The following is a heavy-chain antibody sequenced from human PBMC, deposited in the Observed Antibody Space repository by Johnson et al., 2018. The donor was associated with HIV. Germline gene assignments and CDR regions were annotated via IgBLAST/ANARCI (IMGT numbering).Heavy chain of an antibody. D-gene: IGHD2-2*01. CDR2: VSYDGSNQ. V-gene: IGHV3-30*04. CDR3: ARAAIVVLPAGAFDI. CDR1: GFTFSAYA. J-gene: IGHJ3*02. Sequence: QVQLVESGGGVVHPEWSLRLSCAASGFTFSAYAMYWVRQAPGKGLEWVAVVSYDGSNQYYADSVKGRFTISRDNSKKTLYLQMNSLRAEDTAVYYCARAAIVVLPAGAFDIWGRGTMVTVSS.